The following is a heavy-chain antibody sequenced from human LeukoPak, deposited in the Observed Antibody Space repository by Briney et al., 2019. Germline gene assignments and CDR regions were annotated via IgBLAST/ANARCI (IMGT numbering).Heavy chain of an antibody. CDR1: VYTFTGYY. CDR3: ARVPRKGYGSGSPDI. CDR2: INPNSGGT. V-gene: IGHV1-2*02. J-gene: IGHJ3*02. D-gene: IGHD3-10*01. Sequence: VSVKVSCKASVYTFTGYYLHWVRQAPGQGLEWMGWINPNSGGTNYAQKFQGRVTMTRDTSISTAYMELSRLRSDDTAVYYCARVPRKGYGSGSPDIWGQGTMVTVSS.